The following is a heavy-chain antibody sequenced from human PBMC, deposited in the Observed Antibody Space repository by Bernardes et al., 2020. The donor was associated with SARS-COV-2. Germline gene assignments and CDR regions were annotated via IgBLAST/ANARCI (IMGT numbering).Heavy chain of an antibody. V-gene: IGHV4-4*07. CDR1: GGSISSYY. Sequence: SETLSLTCTVSGGSISSYYWSWIRQPAGKGLEWIGRIYTSGSTNYNPSLKSRVTMSVDTSKNQFSLKLSSVTAADTAVYYCARGGAYYYDSSGYHFDYWGQGTLVTVSS. D-gene: IGHD3-22*01. CDR3: ARGGAYYYDSSGYHFDY. CDR2: IYTSGST. J-gene: IGHJ4*02.